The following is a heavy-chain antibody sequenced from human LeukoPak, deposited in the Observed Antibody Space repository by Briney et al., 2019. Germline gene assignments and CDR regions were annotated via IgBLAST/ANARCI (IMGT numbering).Heavy chain of an antibody. D-gene: IGHD3-22*01. V-gene: IGHV3-21*01. J-gene: IGHJ4*02. Sequence: KSGGSLRLSCTASGFTFINYSMNWVRQAPGKGLEWVSSISTNSAFIYYADSLKGRFTISRDNAKNSLYLQMNTLRGEDTAVYYCARGAERSGYDYWGQGTLVTVAS. CDR3: ARGAERSGYDY. CDR1: GFTFINYS. CDR2: ISTNSAFI.